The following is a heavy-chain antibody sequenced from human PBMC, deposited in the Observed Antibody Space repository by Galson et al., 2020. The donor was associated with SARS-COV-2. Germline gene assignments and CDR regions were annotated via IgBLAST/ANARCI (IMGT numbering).Heavy chain of an antibody. V-gene: IGHV7-4-1*02. CDR1: GYTFTSYA. D-gene: IGHD3-22*01. CDR2: INTNTGNP. CDR3: VRLGYYDSSGYTQHYYYYMDV. J-gene: IGHJ6*03. Sequence: ASVNVSCKASGYTFTSYAMNWVRQAPGQGLEWMGWINTNTGNPTYAQGFTGRFVFSLDTSVSTAYLQISSLKAEDTAVYYCVRLGYYDSSGYTQHYYYYMDVWGKGTTVTVSS.